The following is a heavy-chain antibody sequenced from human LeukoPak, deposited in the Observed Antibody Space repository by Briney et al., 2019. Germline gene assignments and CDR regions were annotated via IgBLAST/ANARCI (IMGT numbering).Heavy chain of an antibody. V-gene: IGHV4-59*08. CDR3: ARVRGVAGRYLFDY. J-gene: IGHJ4*02. Sequence: SETLSLTCTVSGGSISSYYWSWIRQPPGKGLEWIGYIYYSGSTNYNPSLKSRVTISVDTSKNQFSLKLSSVTAADTAVYYCARVRGVAGRYLFDYWGQGTLVTVSS. CDR1: GGSISSYY. CDR2: IYYSGST. D-gene: IGHD1-14*01.